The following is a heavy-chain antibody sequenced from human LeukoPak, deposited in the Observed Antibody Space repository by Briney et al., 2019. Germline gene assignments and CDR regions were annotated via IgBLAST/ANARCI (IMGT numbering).Heavy chain of an antibody. D-gene: IGHD2-2*01. CDR3: ARRKYCSSTSCFSDAFDI. CDR1: GYSFTSYW. J-gene: IGHJ3*02. CDR2: IYPGDSDT. Sequence: GESLKISCKGSGYSFTSYWIGWVRQMPGKGLEWMGIIYPGDSDTRYSPSFQGQVTISADESISTAYLQWSSLKASDTAMYYCARRKYCSSTSCFSDAFDIWGQGTMVTVSS. V-gene: IGHV5-51*01.